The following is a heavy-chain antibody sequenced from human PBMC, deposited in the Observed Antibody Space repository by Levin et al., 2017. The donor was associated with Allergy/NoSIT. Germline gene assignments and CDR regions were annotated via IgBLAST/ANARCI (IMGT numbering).Heavy chain of an antibody. CDR2: IYYSGAT. CDR1: GGSISSGDYY. CDR3: AREALNDSWFDP. V-gene: IGHV4-30-4*01. J-gene: IGHJ5*02. Sequence: PSETLSLTCTVSGGSISSGDYYWSWIRQSPGKGLEWIGYIYYSGATSYNPSLKSRVFISVDRSKNHFSLKLSSVTAADTAVYYCAREALNDSWFDPWGQGTLVTVSS.